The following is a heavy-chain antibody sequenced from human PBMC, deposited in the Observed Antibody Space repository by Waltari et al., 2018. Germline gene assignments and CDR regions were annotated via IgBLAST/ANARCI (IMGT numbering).Heavy chain of an antibody. J-gene: IGHJ3*02. CDR2: IYPGNSET. CDR3: ARQGQPHDGFDI. CDR1: GYTFATYW. Sequence: EVQLVQSGAEVKKPGESLKISCKGSGYTFATYWIGWVRQMPGKGLELMGIIYPGNSETRNSPSFQGQVTISADKSISTAYLQWSSLKASDTAMYYCARQGQPHDGFDIWGQGTMVTVSS. V-gene: IGHV5-51*01.